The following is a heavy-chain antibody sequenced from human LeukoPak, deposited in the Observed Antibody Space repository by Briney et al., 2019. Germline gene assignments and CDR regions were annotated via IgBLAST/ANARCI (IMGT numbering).Heavy chain of an antibody. D-gene: IGHD4/OR15-4a*01. CDR2: IWYDGSNK. V-gene: IGHV3-33*01. CDR3: ARDRTMDY. CDR1: GFTFSSYG. Sequence: GGSLSLSCAASGFTFSSYGMHWVRQAPGTGLEWVVVIWYDGSNKYYADSVKGRFTISRDNSKNTLYLQMNSLRAEDTAVYYCARDRTMDYWGQGSLVTVSS. J-gene: IGHJ4*02.